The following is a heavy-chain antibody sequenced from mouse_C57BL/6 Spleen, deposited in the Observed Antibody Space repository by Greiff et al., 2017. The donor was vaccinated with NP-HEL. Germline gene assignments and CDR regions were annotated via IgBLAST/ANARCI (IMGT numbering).Heavy chain of an antibody. Sequence: EVQLQESGPGLVKPSQSLSLTCSVTGYSITSGYYWNWIRQFPGNKLEWMGYISYDGSNNYNPSLKNRISITRDTSKNQFFLKLNSVTTEDTATYYCAYYYGSSYVFAYWGQGTLVTVSA. V-gene: IGHV3-6*01. CDR3: AYYYGSSYVFAY. J-gene: IGHJ3*01. D-gene: IGHD1-1*01. CDR1: GYSITSGYY. CDR2: ISYDGSN.